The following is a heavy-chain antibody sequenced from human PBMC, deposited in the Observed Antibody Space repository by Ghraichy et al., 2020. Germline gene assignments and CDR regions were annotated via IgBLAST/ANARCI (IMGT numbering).Heavy chain of an antibody. CDR2: IIPIFGTA. D-gene: IGHD3-10*01. V-gene: IGHV1-69*06. CDR1: GGTFSSYA. J-gene: IGHJ6*02. Sequence: SVKVSCKASGGTFSSYAISWVRQAPGQGLEWMGGIIPIFGTANYAQKFQGRVTITADKSTSTAYMELSSLRSEDTAVYYCAREVRSLGGGMDVWGQGTTVTVSS. CDR3: AREVRSLGGGMDV.